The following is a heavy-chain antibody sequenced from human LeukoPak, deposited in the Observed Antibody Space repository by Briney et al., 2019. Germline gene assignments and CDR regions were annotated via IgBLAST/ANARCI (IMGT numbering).Heavy chain of an antibody. J-gene: IGHJ2*01. CDR1: GYSFTSYW. CDR3: AGPPYASGRYFDL. D-gene: IGHD3-10*01. V-gene: IGHV5-51*01. CDR2: IYPGNSDT. Sequence: GESLKISCKGSGYSFTSYWIGWVRQMPGKGLEWMGIIYPGNSDTRYSPSFQGQATISADKSISTAYLQWSSLKASDSAMYYCAGPPYASGRYFDLWGRGTQVTVSS.